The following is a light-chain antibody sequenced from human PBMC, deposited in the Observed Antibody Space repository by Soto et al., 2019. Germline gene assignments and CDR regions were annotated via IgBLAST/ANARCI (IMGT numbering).Light chain of an antibody. CDR2: GSS. Sequence: VMKISLAALSVYTGGRDTLSCRASRTVHSNVAWYQHKPGQAPRLLIYGSSFRATGVPARFSGSGFGTDFTLTIICLQSEDFVVYYCQQYNFWPRTFAQGAMV. J-gene: IGKJ1*01. CDR3: QQYNFWPRT. CDR1: RTVHSN. V-gene: IGKV3-15*01.